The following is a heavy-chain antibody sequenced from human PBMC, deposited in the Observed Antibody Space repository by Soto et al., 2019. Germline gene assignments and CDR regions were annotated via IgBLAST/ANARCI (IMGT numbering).Heavy chain of an antibody. J-gene: IGHJ6*03. V-gene: IGHV1-3*04. CDR1: GYIFTTYV. Sequence: ASGKVSCKASGYIFTTYVRHWGRQAPGQRLEWRGWINTGNGNTAHSQKFRDRVTMTRATSASTAYTELRSLRSEDAAVYYCARGSDYCSGGRCYSGSSFYMDVWGEGTPVTVSS. CDR3: ARGSDYCSGGRCYSGSSFYMDV. D-gene: IGHD2-15*01. CDR2: INTGNGNT.